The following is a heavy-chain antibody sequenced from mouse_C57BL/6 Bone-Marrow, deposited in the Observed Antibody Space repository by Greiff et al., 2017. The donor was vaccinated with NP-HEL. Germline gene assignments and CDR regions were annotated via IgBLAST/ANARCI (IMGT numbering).Heavy chain of an antibody. D-gene: IGHD1-1*01. CDR3: TRRPYYYGSSHWYFDV. CDR1: GFTFSSYA. Sequence: EVQLMESGEGLVKPGGSLKLSCAASGFTFSSYAMSWVRQTPEKRLEWVAYISSGGDYIYYADTVKGRFTISRDNARNTLYLQMSSLKSEDTAMYYCTRRPYYYGSSHWYFDVWGTGTTVTVSS. J-gene: IGHJ1*03. V-gene: IGHV5S21*01. CDR2: ISSGGDYI.